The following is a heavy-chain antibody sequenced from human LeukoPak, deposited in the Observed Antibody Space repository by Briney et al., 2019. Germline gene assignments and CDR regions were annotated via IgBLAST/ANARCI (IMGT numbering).Heavy chain of an antibody. V-gene: IGHV1-69*13. CDR3: ARGGLGGMTTVVLDAFDI. CDR2: IIPIFGTA. Sequence: SVKVSCKASGGTFSSYAISWVRQAPGQGLEWMGGIIPIFGTANYAQKFQGRVTITADESTSTAYMDLRSLRSDDTAVYYCARGGLGGMTTVVLDAFDIWGQGTMVTVSS. CDR1: GGTFSSYA. J-gene: IGHJ3*02. D-gene: IGHD4-23*01.